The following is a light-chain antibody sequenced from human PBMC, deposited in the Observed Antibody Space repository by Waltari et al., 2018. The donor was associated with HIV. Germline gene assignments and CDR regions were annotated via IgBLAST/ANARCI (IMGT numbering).Light chain of an antibody. CDR1: SSDVGGHNS. CDR2: DVS. Sequence: QSALTQPASVSGSLGQSITISCTGTSSDVGGHNSVSWYQQHPGKAPKLLISDVSNRPSGVSNPFSGSKSGNTASLTISGLQAEDEADYYCSSYTANSRIFGGGTRLTVL. CDR3: SSYTANSRI. J-gene: IGLJ2*01. V-gene: IGLV2-14*03.